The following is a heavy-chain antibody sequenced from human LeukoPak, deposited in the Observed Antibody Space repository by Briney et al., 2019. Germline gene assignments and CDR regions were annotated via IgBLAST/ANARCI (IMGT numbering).Heavy chain of an antibody. CDR3: ARDAPLRYFDWSPNWFDP. CDR2: IYTSGST. J-gene: IGHJ5*02. D-gene: IGHD3-9*01. CDR1: GGSISSYY. V-gene: IGHV4-4*07. Sequence: SETLSLTCTVSGGSISSYYWSWIRQPAGKGLEWIGRIYTSGSTNYNPSLKSRVTMSVDTSKNQFSLKLSSMTAADTAVYYCARDAPLRYFDWSPNWFDPWGQGTLVTVSS.